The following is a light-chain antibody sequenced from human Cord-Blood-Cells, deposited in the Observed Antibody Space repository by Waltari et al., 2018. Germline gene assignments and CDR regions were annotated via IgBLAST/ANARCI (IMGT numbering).Light chain of an antibody. CDR2: GAS. Sequence: EIVMTQSPATLSVSPGERATLSCRASQSVSSNLSWDQQKPDQAPSLLIYGASTSATGIPARCSGRGSGTEFALTISSLQSEDFAVYYCQQYNNWPPVTFGPGTKVDIK. CDR1: QSVSSN. CDR3: QQYNNWPPVT. V-gene: IGKV3-15*01. J-gene: IGKJ3*01.